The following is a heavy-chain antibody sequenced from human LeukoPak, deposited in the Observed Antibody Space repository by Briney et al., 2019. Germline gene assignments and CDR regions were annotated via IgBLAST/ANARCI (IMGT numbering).Heavy chain of an antibody. CDR1: GFTFSSYW. J-gene: IGHJ4*02. CDR2: INQDGSEK. CDR3: ARVHSGGGSAAAGPFDY. V-gene: IGHV3-7*03. D-gene: IGHD1-26*01. Sequence: GGSLRLSCAASGFTFSSYWMSWVRQAPGKGLEWVANINQDGSEKHYVDSMKGRFTISRDNAKNSLYLQMNSLRVEDTALYYCARVHSGGGSAAAGPFDYWGQGTLVTVSS.